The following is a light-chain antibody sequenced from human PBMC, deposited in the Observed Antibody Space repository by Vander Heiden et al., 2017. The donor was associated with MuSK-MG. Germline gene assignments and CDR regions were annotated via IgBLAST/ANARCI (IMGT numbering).Light chain of an antibody. CDR2: GAS. Sequence: EIVLTQSPGTLSLSPGERATPSCRASQSVSSSYVTWYQQKPGQAPRLLIYGASSRAIGIPDRFSGSGSGTDCTLTISRLEPEDMAVYYCQQYGSSPMCSFGQGTKLEIK. J-gene: IGKJ2*04. CDR1: QSVSSSY. CDR3: QQYGSSPMCS. V-gene: IGKV3-20*01.